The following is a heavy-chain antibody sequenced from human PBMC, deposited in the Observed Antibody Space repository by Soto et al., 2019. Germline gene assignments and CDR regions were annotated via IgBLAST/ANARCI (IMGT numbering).Heavy chain of an antibody. Sequence: PSETLSLTCTVSGGSISSGDYYWSWIRQPPGKGLEWIGYIYYSGSTYYNPSLKSRVTISVDTSKNQFSLKLSSVTAADTAVYYCVCGSYSSASSGYSHSWGEGPLVT. J-gene: IGHJ4*02. CDR3: VCGSYSSASSGYSHS. CDR1: GGSISSGDYY. V-gene: IGHV4-30-4*01. CDR2: IYYSGST. D-gene: IGHD3-22*01.